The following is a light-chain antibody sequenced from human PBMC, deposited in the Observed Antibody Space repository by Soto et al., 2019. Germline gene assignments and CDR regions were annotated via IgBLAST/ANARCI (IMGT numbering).Light chain of an antibody. J-gene: IGLJ3*02. CDR2: EVT. CDR1: SSDVGGFDY. V-gene: IGLV2-14*01. CDR3: SSYETSGTWV. Sequence: QSALTQPASVSGSPGQSITISCTGTSSDVGGFDYVSWYQHHPGKAPELLIYEVTSRPSGVSDRFSGSKSGDTASLTISGLQAEDEADYFCSSYETSGTWVFGGGTKVTVL.